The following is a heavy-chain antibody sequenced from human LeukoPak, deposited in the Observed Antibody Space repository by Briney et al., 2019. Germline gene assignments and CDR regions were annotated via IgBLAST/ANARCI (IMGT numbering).Heavy chain of an antibody. CDR1: GFTFDDYA. D-gene: IGHD3-10*01. Sequence: GGSLRLSCAASGFTFDDYAMHWVRQAPGKGLEWVSGISWNSGSIGYADSVKGRFTISRDNAKNSLYLQMNSLRAEDTALYYCAKDIVRMVRGVHYWGQGTLVTVSS. CDR2: ISWNSGSI. CDR3: AKDIVRMVRGVHY. V-gene: IGHV3-9*01. J-gene: IGHJ4*02.